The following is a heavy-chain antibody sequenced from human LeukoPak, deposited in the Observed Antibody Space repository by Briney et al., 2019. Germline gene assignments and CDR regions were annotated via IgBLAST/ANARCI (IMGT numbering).Heavy chain of an antibody. D-gene: IGHD2-2*01. CDR1: GFTFSSYE. CDR2: ISSSGSTI. CDR3: ARDGAGIVVVPAASLNYYGMDV. V-gene: IGHV3-48*03. Sequence: GGSLRLSCAASGFTFSSYEMNWFRQAPGKGLEGVSYISSSGSTIYYADSVKGRFTISRDNAKNSLYLQMNSLRAEDTAVYYCARDGAGIVVVPAASLNYYGMDVWGQGTTVTVSS. J-gene: IGHJ6*02.